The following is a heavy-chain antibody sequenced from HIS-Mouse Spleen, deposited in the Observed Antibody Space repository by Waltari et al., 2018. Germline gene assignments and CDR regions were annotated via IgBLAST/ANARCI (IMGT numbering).Heavy chain of an antibody. Sequence: QVQLQESGPGLVKPSETLSLTCTVSGSSISSGYYWGWIRQPPGKGLEWIGSIYHSGSTYYNPSLKSRVTISVDTSKNQFSLKLSSVTAADTAVYYCASPIDSSSSYFDYWGQGTLVTVSS. V-gene: IGHV4-38-2*02. CDR3: ASPIDSSSSYFDY. D-gene: IGHD6-6*01. J-gene: IGHJ4*02. CDR2: IYHSGST. CDR1: GSSISSGYY.